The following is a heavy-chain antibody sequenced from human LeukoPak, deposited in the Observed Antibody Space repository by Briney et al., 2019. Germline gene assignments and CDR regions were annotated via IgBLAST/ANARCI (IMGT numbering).Heavy chain of an antibody. CDR3: VRGVLLSRYFFFHL. D-gene: IGHD3-3*01. CDR1: GFFSHEVS. CDR2: IRNKANSYTT. J-gene: IGHJ1*01. Sequence: PGGSLTPSSALSGFFSHEVSVDWVRQAPGKGLEWVGRIRNKANSYTTEYAASVKGRFTISRDDSKNSLYLQMNSLKTEDTAMYYCVRGVLLSRYFFFHLWGKGNLVPVSS. V-gene: IGHV3-72*01.